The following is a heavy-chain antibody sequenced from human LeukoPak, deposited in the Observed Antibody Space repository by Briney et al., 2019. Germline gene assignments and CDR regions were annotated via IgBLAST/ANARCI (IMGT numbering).Heavy chain of an antibody. CDR2: ISGSGGST. CDR3: AKENGYYYKGFDY. D-gene: IGHD3-22*01. J-gene: IGHJ4*02. Sequence: PGGSLRLSCAASGFTFSTYAMSWVRQAPGKGLEWVSHISGSGGSTYYADSVKGRFTISRDNSKNTLYLQMNSLRVEDTAVYYCAKENGYYYKGFDYWGQGTLVTVSS. CDR1: GFTFSTYA. V-gene: IGHV3-23*01.